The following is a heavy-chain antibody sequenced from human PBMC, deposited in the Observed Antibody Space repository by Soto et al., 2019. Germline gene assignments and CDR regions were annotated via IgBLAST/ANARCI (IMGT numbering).Heavy chain of an antibody. Sequence: SETLSLTCTVSGVSISTCSYYWSWIRQPPGKGLEWIGFMSYSGITSYNASLKSRVTISVDTPKNQFSLKLSSVTAADTAVYYCAKNWNWGSLVHWGQGTLVTVSS. CDR2: MSYSGIT. CDR3: AKNWNWGSLVH. D-gene: IGHD7-27*01. CDR1: GVSISTCSYY. V-gene: IGHV4-39*01. J-gene: IGHJ4*02.